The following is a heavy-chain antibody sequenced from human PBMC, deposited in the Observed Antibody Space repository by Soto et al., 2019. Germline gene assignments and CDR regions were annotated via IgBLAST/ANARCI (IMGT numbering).Heavy chain of an antibody. CDR1: GFTFSNYA. Sequence: EVQLLESGGGLVRPGGSLRLSCAASGFTFSNYAMSWVRQAPGKGLEWVSGVSGSGDNTGYADSVQGRFTISRDNSKNTLYLQMNNLRTEDTAIYYCVKDCSADSCYLPLDYWGQGTLVTVSS. D-gene: IGHD2-15*01. J-gene: IGHJ4*02. CDR2: VSGSGDNT. V-gene: IGHV3-23*01. CDR3: VKDCSADSCYLPLDY.